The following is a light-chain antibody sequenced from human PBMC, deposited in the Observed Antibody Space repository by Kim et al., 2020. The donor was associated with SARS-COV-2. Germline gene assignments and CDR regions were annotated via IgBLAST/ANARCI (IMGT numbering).Light chain of an antibody. J-gene: IGLJ1*01. V-gene: IGLV2-11*01. CDR1: SSDVGGYNY. Sequence: QSALTQPRSVSGSPGQSVTISCTGTSSDVGGYNYVSWYQQHPGKAPKLMIYDVSERPSGVPDRFSGSKSGNTASLTISGLQAEDEADYYCCSYAGSPPYVFGTGTKGNV. CDR3: CSYAGSPPYV. CDR2: DVS.